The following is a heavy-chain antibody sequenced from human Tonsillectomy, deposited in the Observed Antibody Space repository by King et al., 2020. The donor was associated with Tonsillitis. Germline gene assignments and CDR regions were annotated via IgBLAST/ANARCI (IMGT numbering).Heavy chain of an antibody. CDR1: GYTFTYRY. Sequence: QLVESGAEVKKTGSSVKVSCKASGYTFTYRYLHWVRQAPGQALEWMGWITPFNGNTNYPQNFQDRVTITRDRSMSTAYMELSSLRSEDTAMYYCASHYCSGGSCYGGNYYYGMDVWGQGTTVTVSS. CDR2: ITPFNGNT. J-gene: IGHJ6*02. V-gene: IGHV1-45*02. CDR3: ASHYCSGGSCYGGNYYYGMDV. D-gene: IGHD2-15*01.